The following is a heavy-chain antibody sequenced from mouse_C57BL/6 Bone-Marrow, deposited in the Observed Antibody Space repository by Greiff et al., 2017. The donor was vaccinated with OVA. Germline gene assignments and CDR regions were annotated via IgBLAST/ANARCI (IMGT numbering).Heavy chain of an antibody. Sequence: EVQLQQSGAELVRPGASVKLSCTASGFNIKDDYMHWVKQRPEQGLEWIGWLDPENGDTEYASKFQGKATITADTSSNTAYLQLSSLTSEDTAVYYCTEWLKDYWGQGTTLTVSS. J-gene: IGHJ2*01. V-gene: IGHV14-4*01. CDR1: GFNIKDDY. CDR3: TEWLKDY. CDR2: LDPENGDT. D-gene: IGHD2-2*01.